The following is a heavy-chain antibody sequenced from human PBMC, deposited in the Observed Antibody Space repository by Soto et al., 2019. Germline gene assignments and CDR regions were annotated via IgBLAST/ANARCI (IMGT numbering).Heavy chain of an antibody. CDR1: GYIFTAYS. J-gene: IGHJ4*02. D-gene: IGHD6-19*01. CDR3: ARDASAVISLDD. V-gene: IGHV1-2*02. Sequence: ASVKVSCKASGYIFTAYSMHWVRQAPGQGLEWVGWFNPNSGDTIYAQKFQGRVTLTGDTSISTAYMELYSLTSDDTTVYYCARDASAVISLDDWGQGTLVTVSS. CDR2: FNPNSGDT.